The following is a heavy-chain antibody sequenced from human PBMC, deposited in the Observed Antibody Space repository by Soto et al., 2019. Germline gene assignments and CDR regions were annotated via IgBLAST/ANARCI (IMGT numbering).Heavy chain of an antibody. CDR1: GFTFSTYA. V-gene: IGHV3-23*01. Sequence: EVQLLESGGGLVQPGGSLRLSCVASGFTFSTYAMSWVRQAPREGLKWVSTISGSGGTTYYADSVKGRFTISRDNSKNTLYLQVNSLRAEDSAEYYCARYCSPTSCTIRYGMDVWGQGTTVTVSS. J-gene: IGHJ6*02. D-gene: IGHD2-15*01. CDR3: ARYCSPTSCTIRYGMDV. CDR2: ISGSGGTT.